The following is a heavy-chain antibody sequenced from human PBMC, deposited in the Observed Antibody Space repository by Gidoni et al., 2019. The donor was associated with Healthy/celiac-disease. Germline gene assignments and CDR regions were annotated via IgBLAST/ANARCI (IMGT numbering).Heavy chain of an antibody. V-gene: IGHV4-39*01. CDR3: ARQDGSQIAEYFQH. Sequence: QLQLQESGPGLVKPSETLSLTCTVSGGSISSSSYYWGWIRQPPGKGLEWIVSIYYSGSTYYNPSLKSRVTISVDTSKNQFSLKLSSVTAADTAVYYCARQDGSQIAEYFQHWGQGTLVTVSS. D-gene: IGHD1-26*01. CDR1: GGSISSSSYY. J-gene: IGHJ1*01. CDR2: IYYSGST.